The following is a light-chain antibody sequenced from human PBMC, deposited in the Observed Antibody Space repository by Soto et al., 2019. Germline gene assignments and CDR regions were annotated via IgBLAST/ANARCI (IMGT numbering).Light chain of an antibody. CDR3: CSYAGTSTYV. Sequence: QSVLTQPASVSGSPGQSITISCTGTSSDVGSYNLVSWYQQQPGQAPKLMIYEVTKRPSGLSNRFSGSKSGNTASLILSGLQADDEADYYCCSYAGTSTYVFRTGTKVTVL. J-gene: IGLJ1*01. CDR2: EVT. V-gene: IGLV2-23*02. CDR1: SSDVGSYNL.